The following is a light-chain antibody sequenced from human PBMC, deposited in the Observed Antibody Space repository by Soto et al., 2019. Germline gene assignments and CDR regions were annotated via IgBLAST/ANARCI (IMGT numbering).Light chain of an antibody. CDR1: QTLLHSNGYNY. CDR2: LGS. Sequence: DIVMTQSPLSLPVTPGEPASISCRSSQTLLHSNGYNYLDWYLQKPGQSPQLLIYLGSNRASGVPDRFSGSGSGTDFTLKISRVEAEDVGVYYCMQALQTHTFGPGTIVDIK. V-gene: IGKV2-28*01. CDR3: MQALQTHT. J-gene: IGKJ3*01.